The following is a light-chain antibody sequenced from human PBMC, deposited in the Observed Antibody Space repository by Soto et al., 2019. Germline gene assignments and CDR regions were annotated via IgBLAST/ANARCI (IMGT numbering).Light chain of an antibody. J-gene: IGKJ3*01. CDR1: QSVSSSY. V-gene: IGKV3-20*01. CDR2: GAS. CDR3: QQYSSSPL. Sequence: EIVLTQSPGTLSLSPGERATLSCRASQSVSSSYLAWYQQKPGQAPRLLIYGASSRATGIPDRFSGSGSGTDFTLTISRLEPEYFAVYYCQQYSSSPLFGPGTKVDIK.